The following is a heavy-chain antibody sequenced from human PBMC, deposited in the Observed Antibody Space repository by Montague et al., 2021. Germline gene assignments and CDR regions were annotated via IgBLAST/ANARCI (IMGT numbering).Heavy chain of an antibody. V-gene: IGHV4-39*07. CDR1: GASITSNIYY. J-gene: IGHJ5*02. D-gene: IGHD6-13*01. CDR2: IYYSGNS. Sequence: ETLSLTCTVSGASITSNIYYWGWIRQSPGKGLEWIGSIYYSGNSFYQPSLKSRITMAVDTSKNQFSLKLSSVTAADTAIYYCARVFSSWYVGWFDPWGQETLVTVSS. CDR3: ARVFSSWYVGWFDP.